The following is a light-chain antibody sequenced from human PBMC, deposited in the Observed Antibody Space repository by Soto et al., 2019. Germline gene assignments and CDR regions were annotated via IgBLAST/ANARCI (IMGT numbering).Light chain of an antibody. CDR3: SSYTSRSTLGV. V-gene: IGLV2-14*01. CDR1: SSDVGGYNY. J-gene: IGLJ1*01. Sequence: QSALTQPASVSGSPGQSITISCTGTSSDVGGYNYVSWYQQHPGKAPKLMISDVSNRPSGVSNRFSGSKSGNTASLTISGLQAEDDADYYCSSYTSRSTLGVFGTGTKLTVL. CDR2: DVS.